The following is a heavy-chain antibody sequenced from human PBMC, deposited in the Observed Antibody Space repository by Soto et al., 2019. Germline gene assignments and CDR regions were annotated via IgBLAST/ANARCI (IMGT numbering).Heavy chain of an antibody. CDR2: INPNSGGT. Sequence: ASVKVSCKASGYTFTGYYMHWVRQAPGQGLEWMGWINPNSGGTNYAQKFQGGVTMTRDTSISTAYMELSRLRSDDTAVYYCARAPMGEPGYYFDYWGQGTLVTVSS. J-gene: IGHJ4*02. CDR1: GYTFTGYY. CDR3: ARAPMGEPGYYFDY. D-gene: IGHD3-16*01. V-gene: IGHV1-2*02.